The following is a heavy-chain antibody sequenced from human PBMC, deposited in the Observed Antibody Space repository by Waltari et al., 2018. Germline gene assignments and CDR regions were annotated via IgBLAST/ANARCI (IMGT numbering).Heavy chain of an antibody. V-gene: IGHV1-24*01. CDR1: GYTLTELS. CDR2: FDAEDGET. J-gene: IGHJ2*01. Sequence: QVQLVQSGAEVKKPGASVKVSCKVSGYTLTELSMHWVRQAPGKGLEWMGGFDAEDGETIYAQKFQGRVTMTEETSTDTAYMELSSLRSEDTAVYYCATNTSSIVGARYSYWYFDLWGRGTLVTVSS. CDR3: ATNTSSIVGARYSYWYFDL. D-gene: IGHD1-26*01.